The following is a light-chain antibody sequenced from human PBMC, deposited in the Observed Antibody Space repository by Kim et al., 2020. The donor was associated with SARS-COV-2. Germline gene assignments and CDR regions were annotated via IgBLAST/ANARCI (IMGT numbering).Light chain of an antibody. V-gene: IGLV1-44*01. J-gene: IGLJ3*02. CDR3: ASWDDSLNGHWV. CDR2: SNN. Sequence: RVTNSSSRSSSDIGSNTVNWYQQRPGTAPKVLIYSNNQPPSGVPDRFSSSKAVASASLAISGLQSEDEADYYCASWDDSLNGHWVFGGGTELTV. CDR1: SSDIGSNT.